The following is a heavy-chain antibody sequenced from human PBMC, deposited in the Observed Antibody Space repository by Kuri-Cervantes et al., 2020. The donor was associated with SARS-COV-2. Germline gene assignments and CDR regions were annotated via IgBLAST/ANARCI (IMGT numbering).Heavy chain of an antibody. D-gene: IGHD2-2*02. J-gene: IGHJ4*02. V-gene: IGHV1-8*03. CDR2: MNPNSGNT. CDR3: ARGGDCSSTSCYMGLDY. Sequence: ASVKVSCKASGYTFTSYDINWVRQATGQGLEWMGWMNPNSGNTGYAQKFQGRVTITRNTSISTAYMELSSLRSEDTAVYYCARGGDCSSTSCYMGLDYWGQGTLVTVSS. CDR1: GYTFTSYD.